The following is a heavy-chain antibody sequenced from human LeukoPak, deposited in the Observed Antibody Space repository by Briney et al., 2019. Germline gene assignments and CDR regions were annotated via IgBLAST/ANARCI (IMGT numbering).Heavy chain of an antibody. Sequence: GGSLRLSCAASGFTFSDYFMSWIRQAPGKGLGWVSYISSSGSTIYYADSVKGRFTISRDNAKNSLYLQMNSLRAEDTAVYYCARVYGSGEGAFDIWGQGTMVTVSS. CDR2: ISSSGSTI. D-gene: IGHD3-10*01. J-gene: IGHJ3*02. V-gene: IGHV3-11*01. CDR1: GFTFSDYF. CDR3: ARVYGSGEGAFDI.